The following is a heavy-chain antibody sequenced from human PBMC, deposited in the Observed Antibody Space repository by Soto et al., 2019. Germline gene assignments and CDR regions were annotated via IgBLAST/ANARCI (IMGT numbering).Heavy chain of an antibody. CDR3: AIARARSSWYPGSRFDP. Sequence: GESLKISCNGSGYSFTSYWIGWVRQMPGKGLEWMGIIYPGDSDTRYSPSFQGQVTISADKSISTAYLQWSSLKASDTAMYYCAIARARSSWYPGSRFDPWGQGTLVTVSS. V-gene: IGHV5-51*01. CDR2: IYPGDSDT. J-gene: IGHJ5*02. CDR1: GYSFTSYW. D-gene: IGHD6-13*01.